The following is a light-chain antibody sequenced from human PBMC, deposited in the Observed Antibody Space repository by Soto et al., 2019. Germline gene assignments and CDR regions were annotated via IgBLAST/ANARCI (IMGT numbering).Light chain of an antibody. CDR2: DVT. J-gene: IGLJ1*01. CDR1: SSDIGGYNS. V-gene: IGLV2-8*01. CDR3: AAWEDRLNGRV. Sequence: QSVLTQSPSASGSPGQSVTISCTGTSSDIGGYNSVSWYQQHPGKAPKVMIYDVTKRPSGVPDRFSGSKSGNTASLTVSALQAEDEADYYCAAWEDRLNGRVFGTGTKVTVL.